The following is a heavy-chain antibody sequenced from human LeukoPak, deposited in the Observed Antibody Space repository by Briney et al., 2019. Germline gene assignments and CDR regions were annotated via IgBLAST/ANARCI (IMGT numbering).Heavy chain of an antibody. CDR1: GGTFSSYA. Sequence: SVKVSCKASGGTFSSYAISWVRQAPGQGLEWMGGIIPIFGTANYAQRFQGRITITADESTSTAYMELSSLRSEDTAVYYCARDSKTSYDYVWGSYRMTDAFDIWGQGTMVTVSS. CDR2: IIPIFGTA. J-gene: IGHJ3*02. D-gene: IGHD3-16*02. V-gene: IGHV1-69*13. CDR3: ARDSKTSYDYVWGSYRMTDAFDI.